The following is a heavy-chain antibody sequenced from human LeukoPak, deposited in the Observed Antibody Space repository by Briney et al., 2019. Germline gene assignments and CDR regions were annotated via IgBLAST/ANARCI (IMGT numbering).Heavy chain of an antibody. Sequence: SETLSLTCTVSGGSISSYYWSWIRQPAGKGLEWIGRIYTSGSTYYNPSLKSRVTISVDTSKNQFSLKLSSVTAADTAVYYCARGAAADKGDYYMDVWGKGTTVTVSS. CDR3: ARGAAADKGDYYMDV. CDR1: GGSISSYY. D-gene: IGHD6-13*01. J-gene: IGHJ6*03. V-gene: IGHV4-4*07. CDR2: IYTSGST.